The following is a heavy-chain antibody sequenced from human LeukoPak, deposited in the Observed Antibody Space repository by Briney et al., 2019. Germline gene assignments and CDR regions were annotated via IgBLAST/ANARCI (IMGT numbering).Heavy chain of an antibody. CDR2: INSDGSST. CDR3: ARPSLGYCSSTSCAYYMDV. CDR1: GFTFSSYW. D-gene: IGHD2-2*01. V-gene: IGHV3-74*01. Sequence: GGSLRLSCAASGFTFSSYWMHWVRQAPGKGLVWVSRINSDGSSTSYADSVKGRFTISRDNAKNTLYLQMNSLRAEDTAVYYCARPSLGYCSSTSCAYYMDVWGKGTTVTVSS. J-gene: IGHJ6*03.